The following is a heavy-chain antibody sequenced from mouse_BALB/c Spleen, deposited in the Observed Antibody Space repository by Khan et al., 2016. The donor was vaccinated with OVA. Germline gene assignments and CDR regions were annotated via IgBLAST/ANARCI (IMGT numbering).Heavy chain of an antibody. CDR2: INPSNGDT. V-gene: IGHV1S81*02. CDR3: ARSGCGNPVAY. Sequence: QVQLQQPGAELVKPGASVKISCKASGYTFTSFYMYWVKQRPGQGLEWIGGINPSNGDTHFYEKFKSKATLTVDKSSTTAYMHFSSLTSEDSAVYYSARSGCGNPVAYWGQGTLVTVSA. D-gene: IGHD3-1*01. CDR1: GYTFTSFY. J-gene: IGHJ3*01.